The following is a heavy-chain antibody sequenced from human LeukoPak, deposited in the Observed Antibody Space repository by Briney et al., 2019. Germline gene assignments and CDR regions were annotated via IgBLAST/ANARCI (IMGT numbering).Heavy chain of an antibody. Sequence: SGPTLVKPTQTLMVTCTFSGFSLSTSGVGVGWIRQPPGKALEWLALIYWDDDKRYSPSLKSRLTITKDTSKNQVVLTMTNMDPVDTATYYCAHRLSIAGRPGRVHYFDYWGQGTLVTVSS. V-gene: IGHV2-5*02. CDR1: GFSLSTSGVG. CDR2: IYWDDDK. D-gene: IGHD6-6*01. J-gene: IGHJ4*02. CDR3: AHRLSIAGRPGRVHYFDY.